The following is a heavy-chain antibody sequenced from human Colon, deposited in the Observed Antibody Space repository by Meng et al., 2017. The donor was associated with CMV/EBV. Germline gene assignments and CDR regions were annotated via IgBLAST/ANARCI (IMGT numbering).Heavy chain of an antibody. V-gene: IGHV3-30*02. J-gene: IGHJ4*02. CDR3: VKGGADLKWLLFDS. CDR1: GFTFSHYG. Sequence: GESLKISCATSGFTFSHYGMHWVRQAPGKGLEWVTFIRYDGSRKYFADSVKGRFTVSRDNSENTVSLQMRSLRPEDTAFYYCVKGGADLKWLLFDSWGPGTLVTVSS. D-gene: IGHD3-3*01. CDR2: IRYDGSRK.